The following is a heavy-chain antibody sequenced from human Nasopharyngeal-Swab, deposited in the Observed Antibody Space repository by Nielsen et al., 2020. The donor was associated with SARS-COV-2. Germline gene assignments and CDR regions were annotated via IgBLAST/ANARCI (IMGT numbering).Heavy chain of an antibody. V-gene: IGHV4-39*01. CDR2: IYYSGST. CDR3: ASQGSGSYYLLYYYYGMDV. Sequence: WIRQPPGKGLEWIGSIYYSGSTYYNPSLKCRVTISVDTSKNQFSLKLSSVTAADTAVYYCASQGSGSYYLLYYYYGMDVWGQGTTVTVSS. J-gene: IGHJ6*02. D-gene: IGHD1-26*01.